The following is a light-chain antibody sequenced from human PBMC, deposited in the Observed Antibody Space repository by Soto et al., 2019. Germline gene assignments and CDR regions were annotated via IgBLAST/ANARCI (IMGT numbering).Light chain of an antibody. CDR2: GAS. Sequence: EIVLTQSPGTLSLSPGERATLSCRASQRVTNNYLAWYQQKPGQAPRLLIYGASSRATGIPDRFSGSGSGTEFTLTISRLEPEDFAVYYCQQYGSSPKTFGQGTKLEIK. J-gene: IGKJ2*01. CDR3: QQYGSSPKT. V-gene: IGKV3-20*01. CDR1: QRVTNNY.